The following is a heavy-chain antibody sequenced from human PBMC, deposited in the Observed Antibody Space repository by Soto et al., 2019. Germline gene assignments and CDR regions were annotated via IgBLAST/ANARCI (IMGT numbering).Heavy chain of an antibody. V-gene: IGHV1-3*01. J-gene: IGHJ6*02. Sequence: ASVKVSCKASGYTFTSYAMHWVRQAPGQRLEWMGWINAGNGNTKYSQKFQGRVTITADKSTSTAYMELSSLRSEDTAVYYCASPLGLRYFDWLPGDYYYYGMDVWGQGTTVTVSS. CDR2: INAGNGNT. CDR1: GYTFTSYA. D-gene: IGHD3-9*01. CDR3: ASPLGLRYFDWLPGDYYYYGMDV.